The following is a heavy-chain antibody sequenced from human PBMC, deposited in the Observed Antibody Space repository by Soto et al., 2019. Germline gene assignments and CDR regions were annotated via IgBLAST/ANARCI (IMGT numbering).Heavy chain of an antibody. CDR2: ISSYNGDT. V-gene: IGHV1-18*03. D-gene: IGHD5-12*01. CDR3: AREGVAPYCYYGMDV. Sequence: QVQLVQSGAEVKKPGASVKVSCKASGYTFTRSGISWVRQAPGQGPEWMGWISSYNGDTNYAQTFQGRVNMTTDTSTSTAYMELSSLRSYDMAVYYCAREGVAPYCYYGMDVWGQGTPVIVSS. CDR1: GYTFTRSG. J-gene: IGHJ6*02.